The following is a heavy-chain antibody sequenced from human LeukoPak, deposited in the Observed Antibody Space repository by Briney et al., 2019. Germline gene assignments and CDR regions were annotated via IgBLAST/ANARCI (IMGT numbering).Heavy chain of an antibody. D-gene: IGHD1-20*01. CDR3: ARAPITGTRDAFDI. V-gene: IGHV4-39*07. J-gene: IGHJ3*02. Sequence: SETLSLTCTVSGGSISSSNYYWGWIRQPPGKGLEWIGSIYYSGSTYYNPSLKSRVTISVDTSKNQFSLKLSSVTAADTAVYYCARAPITGTRDAFDIWGQGTMVTVSS. CDR1: GGSISSSNYY. CDR2: IYYSGST.